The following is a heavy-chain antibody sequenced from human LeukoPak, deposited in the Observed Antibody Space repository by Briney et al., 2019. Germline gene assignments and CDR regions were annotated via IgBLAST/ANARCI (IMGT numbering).Heavy chain of an antibody. D-gene: IGHD3-16*01. J-gene: IGHJ4*02. V-gene: IGHV3-21*01. CDR1: GFTFSNYY. Sequence: PGGSLRLSCAASGFTFSNYYMNWVRQAPGKGLEWVSCISTSSSNIYYADSVKGRFTISRDNAKNSLYLQMNSLRAEDRAVYYCERWGGFIEWGQGTLVTVSS. CDR3: ERWGGFIE. CDR2: ISTSSSNI.